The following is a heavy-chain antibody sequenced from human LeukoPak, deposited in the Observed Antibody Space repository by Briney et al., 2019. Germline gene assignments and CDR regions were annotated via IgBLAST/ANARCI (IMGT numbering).Heavy chain of an antibody. CDR1: GGSISSYY. CDR3: ARGVHSVPPPHYYYYYYMDV. CDR2: IYTSGST. D-gene: IGHD2-15*01. J-gene: IGHJ6*03. V-gene: IGHV4-4*09. Sequence: PSETLSLTCTVSGGSISSYYWSWIRQPPGKGLGWIGYIYTSGSTNYNPSLKSRVTISVDTSKNQFSLKLSSVTAADTAVYYCARGVHSVPPPHYYYYYYMDVWGKGTTVTVSS.